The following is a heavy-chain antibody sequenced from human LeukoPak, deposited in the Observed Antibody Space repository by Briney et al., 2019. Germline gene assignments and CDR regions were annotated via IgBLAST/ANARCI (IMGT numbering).Heavy chain of an antibody. J-gene: IGHJ6*02. D-gene: IGHD3-3*01. Sequence: WASVKVSCKASGGTFSSYDINWVRQAPGQGLEWMGWMNPNSGNTGYAQKFQGRVTMTRNTSISTAYMELSSLRSEDTAVYYCARGGRITIFGVVTDYYYGMDVWGQGTTVTVSS. CDR2: MNPNSGNT. V-gene: IGHV1-8*02. CDR3: ARGGRITIFGVVTDYYYGMDV. CDR1: GGTFSSYD.